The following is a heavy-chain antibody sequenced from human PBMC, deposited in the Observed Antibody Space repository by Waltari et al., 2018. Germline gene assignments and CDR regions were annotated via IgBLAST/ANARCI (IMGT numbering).Heavy chain of an antibody. CDR1: GFTFSSYG. V-gene: IGHV3-33*08. Sequence: QVQLVESGGGVVQPGRSLRLSCAASGFTFSSYGMHWVRQAAGRGLELVAVIWYDVSNTYYAASVKGRFTISRDNSKNTLYLQMNSLRAEDTAMYYCGWFGLGAWGQGTLVTVSS. CDR3: GWFGLGA. J-gene: IGHJ5*02. D-gene: IGHD3-10*01. CDR2: IWYDVSNT.